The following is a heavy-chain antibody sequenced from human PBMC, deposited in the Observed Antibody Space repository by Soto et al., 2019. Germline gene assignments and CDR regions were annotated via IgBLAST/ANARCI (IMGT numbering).Heavy chain of an antibody. CDR1: GFIFNNYA. D-gene: IGHD3-22*01. Sequence: SVKVSCKAFGFIFNNYAISWVRQAPGQGLEWMGWISANSGNTNYAQKLQGRVTMTTDTSTSTAYMELRSLRSDDTAVYYCATAGNYDSSGRDFWGQGTLVTVSS. CDR2: ISANSGNT. J-gene: IGHJ4*02. V-gene: IGHV1-18*04. CDR3: ATAGNYDSSGRDF.